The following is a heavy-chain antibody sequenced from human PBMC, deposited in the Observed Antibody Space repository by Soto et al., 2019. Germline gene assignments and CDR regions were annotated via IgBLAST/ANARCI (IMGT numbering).Heavy chain of an antibody. J-gene: IGHJ6*02. CDR3: AREIVVVPAAMVYYYYGMDV. Sequence: GGSLRLSCAASGFTFSSYGMHWVRQAPGKGLEWVAVIWYDGSNKYYADSVKGRFTISRDNSKNTLYLQMNSLRAEDTAVYYCAREIVVVPAAMVYYYYGMDVWGQGTTVTVSS. CDR1: GFTFSSYG. CDR2: IWYDGSNK. V-gene: IGHV3-33*01. D-gene: IGHD2-2*01.